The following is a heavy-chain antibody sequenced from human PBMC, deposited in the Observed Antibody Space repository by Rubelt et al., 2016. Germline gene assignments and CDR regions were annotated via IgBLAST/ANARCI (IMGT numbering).Heavy chain of an antibody. Sequence: GGSLRLSCAASGFTLNGCAMAWVRQAPGKGLEWVATISESGVRTHYADSVKGRFTISRDVPKSTVFLQMNNLRVEDTAVYHCAKEPQTPGVGLEYWGQGALVSVSS. V-gene: IGHV3-23*01. J-gene: IGHJ4*02. D-gene: IGHD3-3*01. CDR2: ISESGVRT. CDR1: GFTLNGCA. CDR3: AKEPQTPGVGLEY.